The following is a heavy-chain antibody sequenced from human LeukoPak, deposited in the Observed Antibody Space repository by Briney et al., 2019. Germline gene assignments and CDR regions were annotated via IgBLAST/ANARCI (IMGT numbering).Heavy chain of an antibody. CDR1: GFTFSSYA. D-gene: IGHD5-24*01. CDR2: ISGSGGST. V-gene: IGHV3-23*01. Sequence: GGSLRLSCAASGFTFSSYAMSWVRQAPGKGLEWVSAISGSGGSTYYADSVKGRFTISRDNSKNTLYLQMNSLRAEGTAVYYCAKARWLQLFEFDHWGQGTLVTVSS. CDR3: AKARWLQLFEFDH. J-gene: IGHJ4*02.